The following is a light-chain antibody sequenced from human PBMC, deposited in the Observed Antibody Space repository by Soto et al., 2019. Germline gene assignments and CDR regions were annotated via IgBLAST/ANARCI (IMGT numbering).Light chain of an antibody. J-gene: IGLJ2*01. V-gene: IGLV2-14*01. CDR2: EVS. CDR3: SSYTSSSTSWV. Sequence: QSVLTQPASVSGSPGQSITISCTGTSSDVGGYNYVSWYQQHPGKAPKLMIYEVSNRPSGVSNRFSGSKSGNTASLTISGLQAEEEADYYCSSYTSSSTSWVFGGGTKLPAL. CDR1: SSDVGGYNY.